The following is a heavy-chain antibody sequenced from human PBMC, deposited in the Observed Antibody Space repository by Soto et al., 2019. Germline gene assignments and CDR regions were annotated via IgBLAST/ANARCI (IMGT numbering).Heavy chain of an antibody. J-gene: IGHJ4*02. V-gene: IGHV4-59*01. CDR2: IYYSGIT. D-gene: IGHD3-22*01. CDR3: ARADYYDSSGYWIYYFDY. CDR1: GGSISRYY. Sequence: SETLSLTFTVSGGSISRYYWSWIRQPPGKGLEWIGYIYYSGITNYNPSLKSRVTISVDTSKNQFSLKLSSVTAADTAVYYCARADYYDSSGYWIYYFDYWGQGTLVTVS.